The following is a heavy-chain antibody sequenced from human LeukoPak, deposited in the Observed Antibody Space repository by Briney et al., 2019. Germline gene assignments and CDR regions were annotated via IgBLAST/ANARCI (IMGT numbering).Heavy chain of an antibody. D-gene: IGHD2-8*01. CDR1: GFTFSSYW. CDR3: ARVRGEDIVLMVYAFFDY. V-gene: IGHV3-7*01. CDR2: IKQDGSEK. J-gene: IGHJ4*02. Sequence: GGSLRLSCAASGFTFSSYWMSWVRQAPGKGLEWVANIKQDGSEKYHVDSVKGRFTISRDNAKNSLYLQMNSLRAEDTAVYYCARVRGEDIVLMVYAFFDYWGQGTLVTVSS.